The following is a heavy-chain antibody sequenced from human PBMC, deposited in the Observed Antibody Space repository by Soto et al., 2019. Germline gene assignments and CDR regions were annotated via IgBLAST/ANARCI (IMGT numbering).Heavy chain of an antibody. CDR1: GQSFSGHS. V-gene: IGHV4-34*01. D-gene: IGHD1-1*01. CDR2: INESGST. CDR3: ARGSGIVALPGELEDVNYDY. Sequence: QVQLQQWGAGLVKPSETLSLSCAVYGQSFSGHSWAWIRQPPGKGLEWIGEINESGSTYYNPSLKSRVTISTHTSKNQFPLKLSSVSAADTAAYFCARGSGIVALPGELEDVNYDYWGQGTLVNVSS. J-gene: IGHJ4*02.